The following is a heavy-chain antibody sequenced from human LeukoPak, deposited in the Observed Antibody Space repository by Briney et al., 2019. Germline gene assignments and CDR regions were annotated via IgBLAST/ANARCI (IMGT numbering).Heavy chain of an antibody. V-gene: IGHV3-7*01. CDR2: IKQDGSEK. D-gene: IGHD6-19*01. CDR3: ARELSYSSGWFQYSDY. J-gene: IGHJ4*02. Sequence: GGSLRLSCAASGFTFSSYWMSWVRQAPGEGLEWVANIKQDGSEKYYVDSVKGRFTISRDNAKNSLYLQMNSLRAEDTAVYYCARELSYSSGWFQYSDYWGQGTLVTVSS. CDR1: GFTFSSYW.